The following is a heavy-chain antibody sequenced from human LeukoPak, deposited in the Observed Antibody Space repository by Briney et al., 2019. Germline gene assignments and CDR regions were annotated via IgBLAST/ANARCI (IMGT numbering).Heavy chain of an antibody. Sequence: GASVKVSCKASGYTFTSYYMHWVRQAPGQGLEWMGIINPSGGSTSYAQKFQGRVTMTRDTSTSTVYMELSSLRSEDTAVYYCATAPHYYDSSGYYWHWGQGALVTVSS. J-gene: IGHJ1*01. V-gene: IGHV1-46*01. CDR1: GYTFTSYY. CDR3: ATAPHYYDSSGYYWH. CDR2: INPSGGST. D-gene: IGHD3-22*01.